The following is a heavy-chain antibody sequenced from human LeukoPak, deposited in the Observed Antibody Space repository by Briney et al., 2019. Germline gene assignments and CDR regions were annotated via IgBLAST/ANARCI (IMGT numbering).Heavy chain of an antibody. D-gene: IGHD2-21*01. V-gene: IGHV3-74*01. CDR1: GFTFSSYA. Sequence: PGGSLRLSCAASGFTFSSYAMSWVRQAPGKGLVWVSRINNDGSDISYADSVKGRFTISRDNAKNTLYLQMSSLRAEDTSVYYCARVLVGATRGLDYWGQGTLVSVSS. J-gene: IGHJ4*02. CDR3: ARVLVGATRGLDY. CDR2: INNDGSDI.